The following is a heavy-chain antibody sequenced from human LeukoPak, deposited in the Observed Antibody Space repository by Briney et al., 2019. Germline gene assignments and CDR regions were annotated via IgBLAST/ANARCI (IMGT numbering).Heavy chain of an antibody. CDR2: ISYDGSNK. J-gene: IGHJ4*02. D-gene: IGHD6-13*01. Sequence: GGSLRLSCAAPGFTFSSYAMHWVRQAPGKGLEWVAVISYDGSNKYYADSVKGRFTISRDNSKNTLYLQMNSLRAEDTAVYYCARGGAAAGPFDYWGQGTLVTVSS. CDR1: GFTFSSYA. V-gene: IGHV3-30-3*01. CDR3: ARGGAAAGPFDY.